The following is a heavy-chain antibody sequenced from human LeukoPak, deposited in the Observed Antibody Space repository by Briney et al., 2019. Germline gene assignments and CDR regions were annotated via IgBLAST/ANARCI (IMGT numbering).Heavy chain of an antibody. J-gene: IGHJ4*02. Sequence: GGSLRLSCAASGFTSSSYWMTWVRQAPGKGLEWVANIKQDGSEKYYVDSVKGRFTISRDNTKNSLYLQMNSLRAEDTAVYYCASRDGSYGYWGQGTLVTVSS. CDR3: ASRDGSYGY. CDR1: GFTSSSYW. D-gene: IGHD1-26*01. CDR2: IKQDGSEK. V-gene: IGHV3-7*01.